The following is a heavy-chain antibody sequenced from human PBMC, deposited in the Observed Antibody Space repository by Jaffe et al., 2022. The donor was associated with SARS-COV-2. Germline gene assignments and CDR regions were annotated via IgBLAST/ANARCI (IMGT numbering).Heavy chain of an antibody. D-gene: IGHD3-22*01. CDR2: ISSSGSTI. V-gene: IGHV3-48*03. CDR1: GFTFSSYE. J-gene: IGHJ6*02. CDR3: AREAYYYDSSGYHYYYGMDV. Sequence: EVQLVESGGGLVQPGGSLRLSCAASGFTFSSYEMNWVRQAPGKGLEWVSYISSSGSTIYYADSVKGRFTISRDNAKNSLYLQMNSLRAEDTAVYYCAREAYYYDSSGYHYYYGMDVWGQGTTVTVSS.